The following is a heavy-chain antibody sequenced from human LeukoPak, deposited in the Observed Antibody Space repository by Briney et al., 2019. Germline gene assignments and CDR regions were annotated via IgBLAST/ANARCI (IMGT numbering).Heavy chain of an antibody. Sequence: GESLKISCKGSGYDFSGYWLVWVRQMPGKGLEWMGIIYPGDSDTRYSPSFQGQVTISADKSITTAYLQWSSLKASDTAMYYCARGDPDSSRFDPWGQGTLVTVSS. D-gene: IGHD2-21*02. CDR2: IYPGDSDT. J-gene: IGHJ5*02. V-gene: IGHV5-51*01. CDR1: GYDFSGYW. CDR3: ARGDPDSSRFDP.